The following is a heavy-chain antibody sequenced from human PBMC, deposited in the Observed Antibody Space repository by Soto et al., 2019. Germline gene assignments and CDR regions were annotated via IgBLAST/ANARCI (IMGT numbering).Heavy chain of an antibody. CDR1: GFTFSSYG. V-gene: IGHV3-30*18. Sequence: QVQLVESGGGVVQPGRSLRLSCAASGFTFSSYGMHWVRQAPGKGLEWVAVISYDGSDEYYADSVRGRFTISRDNSKNTLCLQMNSLRAEDTAVYYCVKSSGSSWGYDYWGQGTLVTVSS. D-gene: IGHD6-13*01. CDR2: ISYDGSDE. J-gene: IGHJ4*02. CDR3: VKSSGSSWGYDY.